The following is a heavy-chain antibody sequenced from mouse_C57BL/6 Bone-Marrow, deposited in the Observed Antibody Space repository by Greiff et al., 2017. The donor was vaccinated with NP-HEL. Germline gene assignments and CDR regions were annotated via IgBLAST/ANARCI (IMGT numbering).Heavy chain of an antibody. V-gene: IGHV1-55*01. J-gene: IGHJ3*01. Sequence: VQLQQPGAELVKPGASVKMSCKASGYTFTSYWITWVKQRPGQGLEWIGDIYPGSGSTNYNEKFKSKATLTVDTSSSTAYMQLSSLTSEDSAVYYCARWSDLLWYSWCAYWGQGTLVTVSA. CDR3: ARWSDLLWYSWCAY. CDR1: GYTFTSYW. D-gene: IGHD2-1*01. CDR2: IYPGSGST.